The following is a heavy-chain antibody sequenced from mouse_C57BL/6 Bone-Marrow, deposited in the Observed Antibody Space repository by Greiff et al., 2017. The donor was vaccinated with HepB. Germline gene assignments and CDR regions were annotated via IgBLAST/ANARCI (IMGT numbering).Heavy chain of an antibody. CDR1: GYTFTSYG. CDR2: IYPRSGNT. J-gene: IGHJ2*01. D-gene: IGHD2-3*01. Sequence: VKVVESGAELARPGASVKLSCKASGYTFTSYGISWVKQRTGQGLEWIGEIYPRSGNTYYNEKFKGKATLTADKSSSTAYMELRSLTSEDSAVYFCARSKGWLLPYFDYWGQGTTLTVSS. CDR3: ARSKGWLLPYFDY. V-gene: IGHV1-81*01.